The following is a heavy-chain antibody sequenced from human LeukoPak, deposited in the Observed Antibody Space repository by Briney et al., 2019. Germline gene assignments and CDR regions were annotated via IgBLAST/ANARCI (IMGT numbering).Heavy chain of an antibody. Sequence: GASVKVSCKASGYTFTSYYMHWVRQAPGQGLEWMGIINPSGGSTSYAQKFQGRVTMTRDTSTSTVYMELSSLRSEDTAVYYCASLVVPAATLDYGMDVWGQGTTVTVSS. CDR1: GYTFTSYY. J-gene: IGHJ6*02. CDR3: ASLVVPAATLDYGMDV. D-gene: IGHD2-2*01. CDR2: INPSGGST. V-gene: IGHV1-46*01.